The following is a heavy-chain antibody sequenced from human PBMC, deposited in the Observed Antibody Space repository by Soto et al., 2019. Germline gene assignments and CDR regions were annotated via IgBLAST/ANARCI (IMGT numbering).Heavy chain of an antibody. J-gene: IGHJ3*02. CDR2: ISSNGGST. V-gene: IGHV3-64*01. CDR3: ARHFEINCSGGSCYSYAFDI. CDR1: GFTFSSYA. Sequence: GGSLRLSCAASGFTFSSYAMHWVRQAPGKGLEYVSAISSNGGSTYYANSVKGRFTISRDNSKNTLYLQMGSLRAEDMAVYYCARHFEINCSGGSCYSYAFDIWGQGTMVTVSS. D-gene: IGHD2-15*01.